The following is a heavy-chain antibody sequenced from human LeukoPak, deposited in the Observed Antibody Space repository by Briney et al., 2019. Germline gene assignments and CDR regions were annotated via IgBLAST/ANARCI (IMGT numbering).Heavy chain of an antibody. Sequence: GGSLRLSCAASGFTFSSYAMSWVRQAPEKGLEWVSANSGSSGSTYYADSVKGRFTISRDNSKNTLYLQMNSLRAEDTAVYYCAQDLVMDCSSTSCPFDYWGQGTLVTVSS. D-gene: IGHD2-2*01. CDR1: GFTFSSYA. J-gene: IGHJ4*02. V-gene: IGHV3-23*01. CDR2: NSGSSGST. CDR3: AQDLVMDCSSTSCPFDY.